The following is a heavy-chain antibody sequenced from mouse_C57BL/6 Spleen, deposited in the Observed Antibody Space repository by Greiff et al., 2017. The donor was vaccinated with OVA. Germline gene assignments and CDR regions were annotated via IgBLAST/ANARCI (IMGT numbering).Heavy chain of an antibody. V-gene: IGHV1-64*01. CDR1: GYTFTSYW. J-gene: IGHJ2*01. CDR2: IHPNSGST. D-gene: IGHD3-1*01. Sequence: VQLQQPGAELVKPGASVKLSCKASGYTFTSYWMHWVKQRPGQGLEWIGMIHPNSGSTNYNEKFKSKATLTVDKSSSTAYMQLSSLTSEDSAVYYCASSGLGRNYFDYWGQGTTLTVSS. CDR3: ASSGLGRNYFDY.